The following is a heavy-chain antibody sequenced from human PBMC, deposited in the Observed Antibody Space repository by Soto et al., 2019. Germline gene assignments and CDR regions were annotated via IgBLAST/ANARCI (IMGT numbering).Heavy chain of an antibody. CDR3: AKDGASGSYPPYYYFGMDV. D-gene: IGHD1-26*01. CDR2: ISGSGGNA. Sequence: GGSLRLSCAASGFTFNSYAMSWVRQTPGKGLEWVSTISGSGGNAYYADSVKGRFSISRDNSKNTLRLQMNSLRADDTAVYYCAKDGASGSYPPYYYFGMDVWGQGTTVTVSS. V-gene: IGHV3-23*01. CDR1: GFTFNSYA. J-gene: IGHJ6*02.